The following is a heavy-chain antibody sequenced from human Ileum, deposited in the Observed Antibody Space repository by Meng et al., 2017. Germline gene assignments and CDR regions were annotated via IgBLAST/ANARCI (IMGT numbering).Heavy chain of an antibody. J-gene: IGHJ4*02. V-gene: IGHV4-34*01. Sequence: QRLLMQWVAGMLKPPETLSLTCNVYGDSFTDYYWNWIRQPPGKGLEWIGEIHYSGSTNYNPSLESRVTISEDTSQKQFSLRLSSVTAADTAVYYCARRIRGGSYLGWGQGTLVTVSS. CDR3: ARRIRGGSYLG. D-gene: IGHD1-26*01. CDR2: IHYSGST. CDR1: GDSFTDYY.